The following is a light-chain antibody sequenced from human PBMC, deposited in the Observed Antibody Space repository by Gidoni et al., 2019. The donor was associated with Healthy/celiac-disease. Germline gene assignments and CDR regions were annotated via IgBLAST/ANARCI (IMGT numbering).Light chain of an antibody. J-gene: IGLJ2*01. Sequence: QSALTQPRSVSGSPGQSVTISCTGTSSDVGGYNYVSWYQQHPGKAPKLMIYDVSKRPSVVPDRFSGSKSGNTASLTISGLQAEDEADYYCCSYAGSYTFVVFGGGTKLTVL. V-gene: IGLV2-11*01. CDR1: SSDVGGYNY. CDR3: CSYAGSYTFVV. CDR2: DVS.